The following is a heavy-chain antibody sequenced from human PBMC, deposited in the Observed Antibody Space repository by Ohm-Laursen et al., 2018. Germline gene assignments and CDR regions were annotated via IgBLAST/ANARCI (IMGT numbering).Heavy chain of an antibody. J-gene: IGHJ4*02. Sequence: SSLRLSCAASGFTFSSYGMHWVRQAPGKGLEWVAVISYDGSNKYYADSVKGRFTISRDNSKNTLYLQMNSLRAEDTAVYCCAKTDSAVAGSLDYWGQGTLVTVSS. CDR2: ISYDGSNK. CDR3: AKTDSAVAGSLDY. D-gene: IGHD6-19*01. V-gene: IGHV3-30*18. CDR1: GFTFSSYG.